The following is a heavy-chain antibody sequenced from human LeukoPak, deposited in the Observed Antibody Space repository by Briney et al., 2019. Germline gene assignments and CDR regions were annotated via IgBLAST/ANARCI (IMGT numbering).Heavy chain of an antibody. D-gene: IGHD1-26*01. J-gene: IGHJ5*02. V-gene: IGHV1-2*02. Sequence: ASVKVSCKASGYTFTGYYMHWVRQAPGQGLEWMGWINPNSGGTNYAQKFQGRVTMTRDTSISTAYMELSRLRSDDTAVSYCARDGGSYSNWFDPWGQGTLVTVSS. CDR1: GYTFTGYY. CDR3: ARDGGSYSNWFDP. CDR2: INPNSGGT.